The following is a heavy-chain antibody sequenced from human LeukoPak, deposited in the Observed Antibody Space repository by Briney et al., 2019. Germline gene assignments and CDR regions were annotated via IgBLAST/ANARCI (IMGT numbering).Heavy chain of an antibody. J-gene: IGHJ4*02. Sequence: SETLSLTCTVSGGSISSSSYYWGWIRQPPGKGLEWIGSIYYSGSTYYNPSLKSRVNISVDTSKNQFSLKLSSVPAADTAVYYCAREGGYYGSGSYFDYWGQGTLVTVSS. CDR3: AREGGYYGSGSYFDY. CDR1: GGSISSSSYY. CDR2: IYYSGST. D-gene: IGHD3-10*01. V-gene: IGHV4-39*07.